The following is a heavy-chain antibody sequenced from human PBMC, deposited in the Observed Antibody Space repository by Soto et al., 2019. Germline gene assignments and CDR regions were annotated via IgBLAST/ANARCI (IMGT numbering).Heavy chain of an antibody. CDR2: IYYSGST. J-gene: IGHJ4*02. V-gene: IGHV4-59*01. D-gene: IGHD1-26*01. CDR1: GGSINNYY. CDR3: ARRYGGNFDY. Sequence: SEILSLTCTVSGGSINNYYWSWIRQPPGKGLEWIGYIYYSGSTNYNPSLKSRVTISVDTSKNQFSLKLSSVTAADTAVYYCARRYGGNFDYWGQGTLVTVSS.